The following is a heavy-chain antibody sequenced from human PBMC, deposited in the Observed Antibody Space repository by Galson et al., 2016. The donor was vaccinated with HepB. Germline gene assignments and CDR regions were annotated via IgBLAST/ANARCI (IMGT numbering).Heavy chain of an antibody. V-gene: IGHV3-30*03. J-gene: IGHJ4*02. D-gene: IGHD6-13*01. Sequence: SLRLSCAGSGFTFRSYGIHWVRQAPGKGLEWVAVISYDGTNKYYADSLKGRFTISRDNSKNTLYLQMNSLRAEDTAVYYCAREMGVAAPAVFDYWGQGTLVTVSS. CDR2: ISYDGTNK. CDR1: GFTFRSYG. CDR3: AREMGVAAPAVFDY.